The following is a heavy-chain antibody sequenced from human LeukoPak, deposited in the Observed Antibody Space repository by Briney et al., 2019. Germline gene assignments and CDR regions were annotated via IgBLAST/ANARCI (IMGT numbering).Heavy chain of an antibody. D-gene: IGHD3-22*01. V-gene: IGHV3-11*03. CDR2: ISSSSSYT. Sequence: GGSLRLSRAASGFTFSDYYMSWIRQAPGKGLEWVSYISSSSSYTNYADSLKGRFTISRDNSKKTVFLQMNSLRGEDTAVYYCAKDRSSGPHYYYGMDVWGRGTTVIVSS. CDR3: AKDRSSGPHYYYGMDV. CDR1: GFTFSDYY. J-gene: IGHJ6*02.